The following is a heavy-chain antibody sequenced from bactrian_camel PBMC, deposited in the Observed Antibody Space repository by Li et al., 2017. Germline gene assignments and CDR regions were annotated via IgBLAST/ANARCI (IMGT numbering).Heavy chain of an antibody. CDR3: TNHNAGFEY. Sequence: VQLVESGGGLVQPGGSLRLSCSASGFTLSNYGMSWVRQAPGKGLEWVSTINSAGGRTYYADSVKGRFTFSRDNAKNTVYLQLNSLKSEDTAMYYCTNHNAGFEYWGQGTQVTVS. D-gene: IGHD5*01. V-gene: IGHV3S40*01. CDR2: INSAGGRT. J-gene: IGHJ4*01. CDR1: GFTLSNYG.